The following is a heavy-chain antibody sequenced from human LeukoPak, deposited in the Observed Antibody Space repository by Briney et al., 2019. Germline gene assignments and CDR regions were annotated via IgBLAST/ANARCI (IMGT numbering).Heavy chain of an antibody. V-gene: IGHV1-8*03. CDR2: MNPNSGNT. J-gene: IGHJ5*02. CDR3: ARAQGPNWFDP. Sequence: ASVKVSCRASGYTFTSYDINWVRQATGQGLEWMGWMNPNSGNTGYAQKFQGRVTITRNTSISTAYMELSSLRSEDTAVYYCARAQGPNWFDPWGHGTLVTVSS. CDR1: GYTFTSYD.